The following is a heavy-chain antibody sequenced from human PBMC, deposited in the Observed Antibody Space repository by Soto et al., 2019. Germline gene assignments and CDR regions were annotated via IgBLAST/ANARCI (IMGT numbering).Heavy chain of an antibody. J-gene: IGHJ4*02. Sequence: ASVKVSCKASGYTFTSYGISWVRQAPGQGLEWMGWISTDNGNTNYAQKFQGRVTITADESTSTAYMELSSLRSEDTAVYYCAVLEDYYASSGYPSYYFDYWGQGTLVTVFS. CDR2: ISTDNGNT. CDR1: GYTFTSYG. CDR3: AVLEDYYASSGYPSYYFDY. D-gene: IGHD3-22*01. V-gene: IGHV1-18*01.